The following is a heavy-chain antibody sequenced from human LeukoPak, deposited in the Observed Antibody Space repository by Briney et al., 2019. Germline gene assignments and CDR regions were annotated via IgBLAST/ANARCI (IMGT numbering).Heavy chain of an antibody. V-gene: IGHV3-23*01. Sequence: PGGSLRLSCAASGFTFSSYAMSWVRRAPGEGLEWVSTITGSGGTTNYADSVKGRFTISRDNSKNTLSLQVNSLSAEDTAVYYCARRTLYSSGFDSWGQGTLVTVSS. D-gene: IGHD6-19*01. CDR1: GFTFSSYA. CDR3: ARRTLYSSGFDS. CDR2: ITGSGGTT. J-gene: IGHJ4*02.